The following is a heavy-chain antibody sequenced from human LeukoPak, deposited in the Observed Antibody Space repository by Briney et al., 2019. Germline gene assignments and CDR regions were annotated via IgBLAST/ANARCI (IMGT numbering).Heavy chain of an antibody. CDR3: ARGRFSGYDLPFDY. CDR1: GSSFTSHW. D-gene: IGHD5-12*01. CDR2: IYPGDSDT. V-gene: IGHV5-51*01. J-gene: IGHJ4*02. Sequence: GESLKISCKGSGSSFTSHWIGGVRQMPGKGLEWMGIIYPGDSDTRYSPSFQGQVPISADKSISTAYLQWSSLKASDTAMYYCARGRFSGYDLPFDYWGQGTLVTVSS.